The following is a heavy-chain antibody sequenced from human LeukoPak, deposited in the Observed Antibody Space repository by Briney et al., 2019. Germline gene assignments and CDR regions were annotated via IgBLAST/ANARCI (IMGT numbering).Heavy chain of an antibody. D-gene: IGHD6-19*01. J-gene: IGHJ6*03. V-gene: IGHV4-59*01. Sequence: SETLSLTCTVSGGSISSYYWSWIRQPPGKGLEWIGYIHYSGSTNYNPSLKSRVTISVDTSKNQFSLKLSSVTAADTAVYYCARTQEAGYSSGWYDSYYYYYMDVWGKGTTVTISS. CDR1: GGSISSYY. CDR3: ARTQEAGYSSGWYDSYYYYYMDV. CDR2: IHYSGST.